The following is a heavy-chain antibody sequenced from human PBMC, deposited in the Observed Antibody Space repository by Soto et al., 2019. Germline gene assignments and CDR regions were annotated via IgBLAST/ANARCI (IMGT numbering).Heavy chain of an antibody. CDR2: IFYNGNA. V-gene: IGHV4-30-4*08. CDR1: GCSINDGDYY. Sequence: SETLSLTCTVSGCSINDGDYYWTWILHPPGKGLEWIGYIFYNGNAYYTPSLKSRISISIDTSENHFSLKLTSVTAADTAIYFFARFPEYGAYFAFWG. D-gene: IGHD4-17*01. J-gene: IGHJ2*01. CDR3: ARFPEYGAYFAF.